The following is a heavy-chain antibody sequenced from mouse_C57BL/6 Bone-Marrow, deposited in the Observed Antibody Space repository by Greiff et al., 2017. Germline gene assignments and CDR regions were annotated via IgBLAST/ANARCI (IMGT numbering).Heavy chain of an antibody. D-gene: IGHD1-1*01. V-gene: IGHV2-9-1*01. CDR1: GFSLTSYA. CDR2: IWTGGGT. J-gene: IGHJ4*01. CDR3: ARKKESIYLPGAMDY. Sequence: VKLMESGPGLVAPSQSLSITCTVSGFSLTSYAISWVRQPPGKGLEWLGVIWTGGGTNYNSALKSRLSISKDNSKSQVFLKMNSLQTDDTARYYCARKKESIYLPGAMDYWGQGTSVTVSS.